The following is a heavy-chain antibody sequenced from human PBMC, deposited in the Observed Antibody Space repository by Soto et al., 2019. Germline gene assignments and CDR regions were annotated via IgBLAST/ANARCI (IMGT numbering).Heavy chain of an antibody. CDR1: RFTFSSYA. CDR2: ISGGGGRI. CDR3: AKYMWGHLNDVDHDFWFAS. J-gene: IGHJ5*01. Sequence: EVRLLESGGGLAQPGGSLRLSCAASRFTFSSYAMSWVRQAPGKGLEWVSGISGGGGRIYYADSVKGRFTISRDNSKDPLSLQMNSLRAEDTALYYCAKYMWGHLNDVDHDFWFASWGQGNRVTGSS. V-gene: IGHV3-23*01. D-gene: IGHD1-1*01.